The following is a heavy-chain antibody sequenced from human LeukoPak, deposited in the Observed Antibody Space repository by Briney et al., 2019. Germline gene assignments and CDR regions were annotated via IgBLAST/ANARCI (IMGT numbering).Heavy chain of an antibody. V-gene: IGHV4-61*02. J-gene: IGHJ5*02. Sequence: PSETLSLTCTVSGGSISSGSYYWSWIRQPAGKGLEWIGRIYTSGSTNYNPSLKSRVTISVDTSKNQFSLKLSSVTAADTAVYYCARAPFADLQRDWFDPWGQGTLVTVSS. CDR2: IYTSGST. CDR1: GGSISSGSYY. CDR3: ARAPFADLQRDWFDP.